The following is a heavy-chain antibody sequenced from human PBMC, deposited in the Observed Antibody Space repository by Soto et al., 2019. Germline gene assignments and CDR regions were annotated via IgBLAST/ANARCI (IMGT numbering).Heavy chain of an antibody. CDR2: ISGSGTST. J-gene: IGHJ6*03. Sequence: GGSLRLSCSASGFSFSDYYMTWVRQAPGKGLEWISYISGSGTSTYYAESVEGRFTISRDNAKNTLYLQMNSLRAEDTAVYYCARTWYYYMDVWGKGTTVTVSS. CDR1: GFSFSDYY. V-gene: IGHV3-11*04. CDR3: ARTWYYYMDV.